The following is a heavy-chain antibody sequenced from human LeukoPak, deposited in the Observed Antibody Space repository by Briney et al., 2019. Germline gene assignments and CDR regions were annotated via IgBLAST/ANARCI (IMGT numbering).Heavy chain of an antibody. CDR2: INPSGGST. D-gene: IGHD5-24*01. Sequence: ASVKVSCKSSGYTFSSYYMHWVRQAPGQGLEWMGIINPSGGSTSYAQRFQGRVAMTRDTSTSTVYMDLSSLRSEDTAVCYCASGDGYKIDYWGQGTLVTVSS. V-gene: IGHV1-46*01. CDR1: GYTFSSYY. CDR3: ASGDGYKIDY. J-gene: IGHJ4*02.